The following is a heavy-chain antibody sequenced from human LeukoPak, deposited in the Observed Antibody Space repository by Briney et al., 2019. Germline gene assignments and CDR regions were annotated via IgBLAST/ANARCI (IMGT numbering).Heavy chain of an antibody. CDR1: GFTFSSYW. J-gene: IGHJ4*02. CDR3: ARQGSELDY. V-gene: IGHV3-48*01. CDR2: ISSSSSAI. Sequence: GGSLRLSCAASGFTFSSYWMHWVRQAPGKGLEWVSYISSSSSAIYYADSVQGRFTISRDNARNSLYLQMNSLRAEDTAVYYCARQGSELDYWGQGTLVTVSS.